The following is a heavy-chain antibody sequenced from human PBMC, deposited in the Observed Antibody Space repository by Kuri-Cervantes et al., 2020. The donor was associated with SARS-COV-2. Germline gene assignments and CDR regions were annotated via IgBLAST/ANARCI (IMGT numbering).Heavy chain of an antibody. Sequence: ASVKVSCKASGYTFTSYYMHWVRQAPGQGLEWMGIINPSGGSTSYAQKFQGRVAMTRGTSTSTVYMELSRLRSDDTAVYYCAREYGTGNIAAAGRWTSNWFDPWGQGTLVTVSS. CDR3: AREYGTGNIAAAGRWTSNWFDP. V-gene: IGHV1-46*01. D-gene: IGHD6-13*01. J-gene: IGHJ5*02. CDR1: GYTFTSYY. CDR2: INPSGGST.